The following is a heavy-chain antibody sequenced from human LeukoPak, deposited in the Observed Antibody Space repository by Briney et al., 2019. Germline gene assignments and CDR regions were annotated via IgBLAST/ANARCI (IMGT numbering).Heavy chain of an antibody. J-gene: IGHJ4*02. Sequence: GGSLRLSCAASGFTFSSYWMHWVRQAPGKGLVWVSRINTDGSSTSYADSVKGRFTISRDNSKNTLYLQMNSLRAEDTAVYYCASLIGYSSGWYEERDYWGQGTLVTVSS. V-gene: IGHV3-74*01. CDR2: INTDGSST. D-gene: IGHD6-19*01. CDR3: ASLIGYSSGWYEERDY. CDR1: GFTFSSYW.